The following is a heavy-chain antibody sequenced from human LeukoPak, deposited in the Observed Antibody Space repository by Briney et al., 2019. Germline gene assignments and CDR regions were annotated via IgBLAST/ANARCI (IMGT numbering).Heavy chain of an antibody. V-gene: IGHV4-39*01. D-gene: IGHD1-1*01. CDR1: GGSISSSNYY. Sequence: SETLSLTCTVSGGSISSSNYYWGWIRQPPGKGLEWIGTIYYSGSTYYNPSLKSRVTISVDTSKNQFSLKLTSVTAADTAVYYCARPVPSRLGWFDPWGQGTLVTVSS. CDR2: IYYSGST. CDR3: ARPVPSRLGWFDP. J-gene: IGHJ5*02.